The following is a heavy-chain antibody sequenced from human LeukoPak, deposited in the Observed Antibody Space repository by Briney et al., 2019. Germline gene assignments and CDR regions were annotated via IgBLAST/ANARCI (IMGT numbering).Heavy chain of an antibody. CDR3: ARHPLNYDILTEHFDC. V-gene: IGHV4-39*01. Sequence: SETLSLTCTVSGGSISSSNYHWGWIRQPPGKGLEWIGSLYYSGSTYYNPSLKSRVTISVDTSRNQFSLRLSSVTAADTAVYYCARHPLNYDILTEHFDCWGQGTLVTVSS. CDR1: GGSISSSNYH. J-gene: IGHJ4*02. CDR2: LYYSGST. D-gene: IGHD3-9*01.